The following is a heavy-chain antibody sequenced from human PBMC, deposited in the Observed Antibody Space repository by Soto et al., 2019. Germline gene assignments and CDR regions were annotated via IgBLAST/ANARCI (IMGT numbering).Heavy chain of an antibody. Sequence: ASETLSLTCTVSGGSISSGGYYWSWIRQHPGKGLEWIGYIYYSGSTYYNPSLKSRVTISVDTSKNQFSLKLSSVTAADTAVYYCARGTSSGFYFDYWGQGTLVTVSS. CDR2: IYYSGST. V-gene: IGHV4-31*03. J-gene: IGHJ4*02. CDR3: ARGTSSGFYFDY. CDR1: GGSISSGGYY. D-gene: IGHD6-19*01.